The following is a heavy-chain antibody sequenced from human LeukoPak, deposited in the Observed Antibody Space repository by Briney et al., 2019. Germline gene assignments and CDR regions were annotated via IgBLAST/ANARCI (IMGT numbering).Heavy chain of an antibody. CDR3: ARVRGYYYDSSGTR. J-gene: IGHJ4*02. Sequence: SETLSPTCAVYGGSFSGYYWSWIRQPPGKGLEWIGEINHSGSTNYNPSLKSRVTISVDTSKSQFSLKLSSVTAADTAVYYCARVRGYYYDSSGTRWGQGTLVTVSS. D-gene: IGHD3-22*01. CDR2: INHSGST. V-gene: IGHV4-34*01. CDR1: GGSFSGYY.